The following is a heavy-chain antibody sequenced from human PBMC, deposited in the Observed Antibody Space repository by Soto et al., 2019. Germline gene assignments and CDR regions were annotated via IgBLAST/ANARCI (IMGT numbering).Heavy chain of an antibody. D-gene: IGHD3-16*01. J-gene: IGHJ4*02. CDR1: GASMSSHY. Sequence: LSLTCTVSGASMSSHYWTWLRQSPGKGLEWIGYISYSGSTYYNPSHKSRVTISADTSRNQFSLKLSAVISADTAVYYCARADPDASVGYWGQGTLVTVSS. V-gene: IGHV4-59*11. CDR3: ARADPDASVGY. CDR2: ISYSGST.